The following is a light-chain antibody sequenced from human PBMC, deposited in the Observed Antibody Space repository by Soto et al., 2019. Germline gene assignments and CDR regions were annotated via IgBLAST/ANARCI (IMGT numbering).Light chain of an antibody. CDR3: QQYGDSPPWT. J-gene: IGKJ1*01. Sequence: EIVLTQSPGTLSLSPGERATLSCRASQSVSSNYLAWYQQKPGQAPRLLIYGTSSRATGIPDRFSGGGSGTDFTLTISRLEPEDFAVYYCQQYGDSPPWTFGQGTKVEI. CDR1: QSVSSNY. CDR2: GTS. V-gene: IGKV3-20*01.